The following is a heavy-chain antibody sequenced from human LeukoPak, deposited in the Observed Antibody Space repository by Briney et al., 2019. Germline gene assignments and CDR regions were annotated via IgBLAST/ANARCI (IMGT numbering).Heavy chain of an antibody. CDR2: TYYAGNT. J-gene: IGHJ4*02. CDR3: ARHLPGGGSGTKLPDY. D-gene: IGHD3-10*01. V-gene: IGHV4-39*01. Sequence: SETLSLTCIVSGGSINNINYYWGWIRQPPGKGLGWIGSTYYAGNTYYNPSLKSRLTISRDTSKNQFSLKLSSVTASDTAVYYCARHLPGGGSGTKLPDYWGQGILVTVSS. CDR1: GGSINNINYY.